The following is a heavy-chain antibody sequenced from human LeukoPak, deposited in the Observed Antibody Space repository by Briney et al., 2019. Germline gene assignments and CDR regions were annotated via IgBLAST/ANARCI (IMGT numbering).Heavy chain of an antibody. V-gene: IGHV1-69*13. Sequence: SVKVSCKASGGTFSSYAISWVRQAPGQGLEWMGGIIPIFGTANYAQKFQGRVTITADESSSTAYMELSSLRSEDTAVYYCARSGIAAAGIFDYWGQGTLVTVSS. CDR2: IIPIFGTA. D-gene: IGHD6-13*01. J-gene: IGHJ4*02. CDR1: GGTFSSYA. CDR3: ARSGIAAAGIFDY.